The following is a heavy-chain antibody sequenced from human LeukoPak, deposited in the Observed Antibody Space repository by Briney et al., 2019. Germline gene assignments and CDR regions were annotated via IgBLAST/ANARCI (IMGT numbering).Heavy chain of an antibody. CDR1: GGSFSGYY. Sequence: SGTLSLTCAVYGGSFSGYYWSWIRQPPGKGLEWIGEIDHSGSNKYNPYLKSRITISVDTSKNQFSLKLSSVTAADTAVYYCARRPYNSSYYYYMDVWGKGTTVTISS. CDR2: IDHSGSN. CDR3: ARRPYNSSYYYYMDV. J-gene: IGHJ6*03. V-gene: IGHV4-34*01.